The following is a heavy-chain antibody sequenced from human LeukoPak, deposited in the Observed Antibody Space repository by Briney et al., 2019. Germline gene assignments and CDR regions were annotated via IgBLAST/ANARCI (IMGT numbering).Heavy chain of an antibody. CDR2: INPNSGGT. Sequence: ASVKVSCKASGYTFTGYYMHWVRQAPGQGLEWMGWINPNSGGTNYAQKFQGRVTTTRDTSISTAYMELSRLRSDDTAVYYCARTDYYDSTVIDNWGQGTLVTVSS. CDR3: ARTDYYDSTVIDN. V-gene: IGHV1-2*02. D-gene: IGHD3-22*01. J-gene: IGHJ4*02. CDR1: GYTFTGYY.